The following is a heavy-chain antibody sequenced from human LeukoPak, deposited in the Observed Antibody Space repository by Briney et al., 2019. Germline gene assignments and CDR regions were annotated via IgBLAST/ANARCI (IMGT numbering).Heavy chain of an antibody. Sequence: PGGSLRLSCAASGFTFSSYAMSWVRQAPGKGLEWVSGISGGGGSTYYADSVKGRFTISRDNSKNTLYLQMNSLRVEDTAVYYCATPTISAKGNNDYWGQGTLVTVSS. D-gene: IGHD1/OR15-1a*01. V-gene: IGHV3-23*01. CDR3: ATPTISAKGNNDY. CDR1: GFTFSSYA. CDR2: ISGGGGST. J-gene: IGHJ4*02.